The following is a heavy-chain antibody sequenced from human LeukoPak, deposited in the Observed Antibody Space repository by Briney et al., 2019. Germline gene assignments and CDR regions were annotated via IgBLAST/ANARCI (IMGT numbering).Heavy chain of an antibody. D-gene: IGHD2-2*01. V-gene: IGHV3-9*01. CDR3: AKGYCSSTSCPPDY. CDR2: ISWNSGSI. J-gene: IGHJ4*02. Sequence: SLRLSCAASGFTFDDYAMHWVRQAPGKGLEWVSGISWNSGSIGYADSVKGRFTISRDNAKNSLYLQMNSLRAEDTALYYCAKGYCSSTSCPPDYWGQGTLVTVSS. CDR1: GFTFDDYA.